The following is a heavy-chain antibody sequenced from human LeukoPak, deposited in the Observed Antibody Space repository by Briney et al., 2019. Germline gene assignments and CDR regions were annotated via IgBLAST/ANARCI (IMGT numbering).Heavy chain of an antibody. CDR3: AKVDGYNSGWYDS. V-gene: IGHV3-9*01. CDR2: ISWSSGNI. CDR1: GFTFDDYG. J-gene: IGHJ5*01. Sequence: GGSLRLSCAASGFTFDDYGMHWVRQPPGKGLEWVSGISWSSGNIGYADSVKGRFTISRDNAKNSLYLQMDILKPEDTAFYYCAKVDGYNSGWYDSWGQGTLVTVSS. D-gene: IGHD6-19*01.